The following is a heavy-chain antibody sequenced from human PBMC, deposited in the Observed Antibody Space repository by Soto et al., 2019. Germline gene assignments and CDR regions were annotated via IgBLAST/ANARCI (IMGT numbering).Heavy chain of an antibody. CDR2: INPGDSDT. CDR3: ARFGDEGAYFKY. D-gene: IGHD2-21*01. Sequence: EVQLVQSGAEVKKPGESLKISCKTSGYTFTSYWIGWVRQMPGKGLEWMAIINPGDSDTTYSPSFRGQVTISADKSINTAYLQWSSLKASDTAMYYCARFGDEGAYFKYWGQGTPVTVSS. CDR1: GYTFTSYW. V-gene: IGHV5-51*03. J-gene: IGHJ4*02.